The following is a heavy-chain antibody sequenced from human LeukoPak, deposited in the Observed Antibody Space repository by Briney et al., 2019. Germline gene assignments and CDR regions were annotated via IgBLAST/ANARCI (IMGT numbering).Heavy chain of an antibody. Sequence: GASVKVSCKASGYNFISYYMHWVRQAPGQGLEWMGIINPSGGSTSYAQQFQHRVTMTRETSTTTVYMELSSLKSEDTAVYYCAREDVVLVDAVRYYYYGMDVWGQGTTVTVSS. CDR2: INPSGGST. CDR3: AREDVVLVDAVRYYYYGMDV. J-gene: IGHJ6*02. V-gene: IGHV1-46*01. D-gene: IGHD2-8*01. CDR1: GYNFISYY.